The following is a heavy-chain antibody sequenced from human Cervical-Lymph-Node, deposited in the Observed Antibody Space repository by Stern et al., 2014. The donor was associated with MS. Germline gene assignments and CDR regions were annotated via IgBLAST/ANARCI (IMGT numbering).Heavy chain of an antibody. J-gene: IGHJ4*02. CDR2: ISWDGGTI. CDR1: GFTFDDYT. CDR3: ARGQGYCSGSGCYAFDY. V-gene: IGHV3-43*01. D-gene: IGHD2-15*01. Sequence: EVQLVESGGVVVQPGGSLRLSCAASGFTFDDYTMHWVRQGAGKGLEWVSLISWDGGTIDYAGSVKGRFTISRDNSKNSLYLQMNSLRTEDTALYYCARGQGYCSGSGCYAFDYWGQGALVTVSS.